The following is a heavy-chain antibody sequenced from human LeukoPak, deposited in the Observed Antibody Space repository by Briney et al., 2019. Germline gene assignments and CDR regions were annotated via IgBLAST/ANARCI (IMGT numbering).Heavy chain of an antibody. V-gene: IGHV3-15*07. CDR1: GFTFSNAW. J-gene: IGHJ5*02. CDR2: IRSNSDGGTI. Sequence: PGGSLRLSCATSGFTFSNAWMNWVRQAPGKGLEWVGRIRSNSDGGTIDYAAPVKGRYTLSRDDSKTTLYLQMNSLQTEDTAVYYCATDFYDSTWGQGTLVTVSS. CDR3: ATDFYDST. D-gene: IGHD3-22*01.